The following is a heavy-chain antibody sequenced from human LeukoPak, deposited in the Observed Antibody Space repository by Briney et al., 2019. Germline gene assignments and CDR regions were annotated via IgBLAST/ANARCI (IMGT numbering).Heavy chain of an antibody. CDR1: GFTFSNAW. CDR2: IKSKTDGGTT. D-gene: IGHD4-23*01. CDR3: TTDHRIRDDYGGRFDP. V-gene: IGHV3-15*01. J-gene: IGHJ5*02. Sequence: KPGGSLRLSCAAPGFTFSNAWMSWVRQAPGKGLEWVGRIKSKTDGGTTDYAAPVKGRFTISRDDSKNTLYLQMNSLKTEDTAVYYCTTDHRIRDDYGGRFDPWGQGTLVTVSS.